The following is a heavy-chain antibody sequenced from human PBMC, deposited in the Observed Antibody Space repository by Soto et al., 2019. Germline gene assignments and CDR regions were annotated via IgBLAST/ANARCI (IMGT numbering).Heavy chain of an antibody. CDR1: GFTFSSYW. CDR3: ARDTYSSSWFDYYHYGMDV. J-gene: IGHJ6*02. Sequence: GSLRLSCAASGFTFSSYWMHWVRQAPGKGLVWVSRINSDGSSTSYADSVKGRFTISRDNAKNTLYLQMNSLRAEDTAVYYCARDTYSSSWFDYYHYGMDVWGQGTTVTVSS. V-gene: IGHV3-74*01. CDR2: INSDGSST. D-gene: IGHD6-13*01.